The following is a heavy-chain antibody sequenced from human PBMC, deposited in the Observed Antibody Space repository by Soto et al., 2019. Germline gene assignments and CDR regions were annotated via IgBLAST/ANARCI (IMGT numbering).Heavy chain of an antibody. Sequence: GGSLRLSCASSGSTFGSYGMHLVRQAPGKGLEWVAVISYDGSNKYYADSVKGRLTISRDNSKNTLYLQMNSLRAEDTAVYYCAKDLGRGWYPGYFDYWGQGT. J-gene: IGHJ4*02. D-gene: IGHD6-19*01. V-gene: IGHV3-30*18. CDR1: GSTFGSYG. CDR3: AKDLGRGWYPGYFDY. CDR2: ISYDGSNK.